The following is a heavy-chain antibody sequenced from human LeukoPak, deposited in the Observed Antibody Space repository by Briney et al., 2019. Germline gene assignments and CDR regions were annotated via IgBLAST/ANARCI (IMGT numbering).Heavy chain of an antibody. J-gene: IGHJ4*02. CDR1: GFTFSDYY. CDR3: ARDRGYSTFDY. V-gene: IGHV3-11*01. CDR2: ISSSATTT. Sequence: GGSLRLSCAASGFTFSDYYMGWIRQAPGKGLEWVSKISSSATTTYYADSVQGRFTISRDNPKNSLYLQMNSLRAEDTAVYYCARDRGYSTFDYWGQGTLVTVSS. D-gene: IGHD4-23*01.